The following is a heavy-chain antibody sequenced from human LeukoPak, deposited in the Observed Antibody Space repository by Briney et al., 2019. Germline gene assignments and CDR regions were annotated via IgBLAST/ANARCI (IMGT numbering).Heavy chain of an antibody. Sequence: GGSLRLSCVASRFTFRNYWMTWVRQAPGKGLERVANIKKDGGETYYMESVKGRFTISRDNAKNSLYLQMNSLRAEDTAVYYCARDPHDYGDYLYDYWGQGTLVAVSS. V-gene: IGHV3-7*01. J-gene: IGHJ4*02. CDR3: ARDPHDYGDYLYDY. CDR2: IKKDGGET. D-gene: IGHD4-17*01. CDR1: RFTFRNYW.